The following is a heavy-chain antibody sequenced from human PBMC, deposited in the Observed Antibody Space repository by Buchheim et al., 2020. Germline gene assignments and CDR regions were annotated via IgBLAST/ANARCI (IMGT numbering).Heavy chain of an antibody. Sequence: QVQLVESGGGVVQPGRSLRLSCAASGFTFSSYAMHWVRQAPGKGLEWVAVISYDGSNKYYADSVKGRFTISRDNSKTTLYLQMNSLRAEDTAVYYCARDGIRYLGGAYYDSSGYHPMDVWGQGTT. J-gene: IGHJ6*02. D-gene: IGHD3-22*01. CDR3: ARDGIRYLGGAYYDSSGYHPMDV. CDR1: GFTFSSYA. CDR2: ISYDGSNK. V-gene: IGHV3-30-3*01.